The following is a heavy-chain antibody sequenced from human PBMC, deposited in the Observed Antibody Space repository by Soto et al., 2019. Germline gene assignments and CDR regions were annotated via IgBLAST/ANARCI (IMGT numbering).Heavy chain of an antibody. V-gene: IGHV3-30*18. J-gene: IGHJ4*02. CDR2: ISYDASNR. D-gene: IGHD2-21*01. CDR1: GFTFSSDG. CDR3: AKNSKSLGIPH. Sequence: PGGSLILSCAASGFTFSSDGVHWARQAPGKGLEWVALISYDASNRYYADSVKGRFTISRDESKNTLYLQMNSLRAEDTAVYYCAKNSKSLGIPHWGQGTLVTVSS.